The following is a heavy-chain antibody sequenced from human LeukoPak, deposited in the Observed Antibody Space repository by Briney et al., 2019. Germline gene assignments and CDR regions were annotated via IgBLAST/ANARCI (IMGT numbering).Heavy chain of an antibody. CDR1: GYTFTSYG. D-gene: IGHD3-9*01. J-gene: IGHJ5*02. CDR2: ISAYNGNT. CDR3: AREGLNYDILTGYWGSNWFDP. V-gene: IGHV1-18*01. Sequence: ASVRVSCKASGYTFTSYGISWVRQAPGQGLEWMGWISAYNGNTNYAQTLQGRVTMTTDTSTSTAYMELRSLRSDDAALYYCAREGLNYDILTGYWGSNWFDPWGQGTLVTVSS.